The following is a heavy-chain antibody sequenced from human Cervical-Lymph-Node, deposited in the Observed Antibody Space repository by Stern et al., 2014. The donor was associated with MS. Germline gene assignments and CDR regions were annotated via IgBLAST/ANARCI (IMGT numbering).Heavy chain of an antibody. J-gene: IGHJ6*02. D-gene: IGHD3-16*01. CDR2: IYPGDSDT. CDR3: ARLWQPRSHYYYGMDV. CDR1: GYSFTTYW. V-gene: IGHV5-51*01. Sequence: VQLVQSGAEVKKPGESLKISCKGSGYSFTTYWIGWVRQMPGKGLELMGIIYPGDSDTNYSPSFEGQVSISADKSINPAYLQWSSLQASDTAMYFCARLWQPRSHYYYGMDVWGQGTAVTVSS.